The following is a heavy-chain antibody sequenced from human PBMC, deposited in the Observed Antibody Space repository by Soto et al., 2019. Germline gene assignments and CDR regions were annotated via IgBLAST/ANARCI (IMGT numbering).Heavy chain of an antibody. J-gene: IGHJ6*02. CDR2: IKSKTDDGTT. CDR3: ITDSSSWAYYYYYGMDV. CDR1: GFTFSNAW. D-gene: IGHD2-2*01. V-gene: IGHV3-15*01. Sequence: PGGSLRLSCTVSGFTFSNAWMTWVRQAPGKGLEWVGRIKSKTDDGTTDYAAPVKGRFTISRDDSRNTLYLQMNSLKTEDTAVYYCITDSSSWAYYYYYGMDVWGQGTTVTVSS.